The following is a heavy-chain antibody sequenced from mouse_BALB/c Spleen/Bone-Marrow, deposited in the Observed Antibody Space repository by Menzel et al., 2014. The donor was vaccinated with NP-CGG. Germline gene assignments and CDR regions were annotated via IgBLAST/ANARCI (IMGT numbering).Heavy chain of an antibody. CDR2: INPSSGYT. CDR3: ARRYYGSTFDY. CDR1: GYTFXSYT. D-gene: IGHD1-1*01. Sequence: VQGVESGAELARPGASVKMSCKASGYTFXSYTMHWVKQRPGQGLEWIGYINPSSGYTNYNQKFKDKATLAADKSSSTAYMQLSSLTSKDSAVYYCARRYYGSTFDYWGQGTTLTVSS. V-gene: IGHV1-4*01. J-gene: IGHJ2*01.